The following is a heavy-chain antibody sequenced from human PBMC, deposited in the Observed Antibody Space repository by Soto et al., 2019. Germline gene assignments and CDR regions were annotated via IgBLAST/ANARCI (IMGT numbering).Heavy chain of an antibody. CDR3: AREIMPLTNDWYFDL. CDR2: IFDSGST. D-gene: IGHD2-8*01. CDR1: GGSISGGVHS. J-gene: IGHJ2*01. Sequence: QVQLQESGPGLVKPSETLSLTCTVSGGSISGGVHSWSWIRQPPGKGLEWIGHIFDSGSTYYNPTIKSRLTIAVDTSKIQFSLRRSSVTAADTAVYYCAREIMPLTNDWYFDLWGRGTLVTVSS. V-gene: IGHV4-30-4*01.